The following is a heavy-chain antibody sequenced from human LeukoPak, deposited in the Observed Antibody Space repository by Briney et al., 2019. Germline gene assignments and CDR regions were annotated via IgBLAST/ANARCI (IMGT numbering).Heavy chain of an antibody. D-gene: IGHD3-3*01. CDR1: GFTVSSNY. J-gene: IGHJ6*02. Sequence: PGGSLRLSCAASGFTVSSNYMNWVRQAPGKGLEWVSVIYSGGSTYYADSVKGRFTISRDNSKNTVFLQMSSLRAEDTAVYYCARGDGDFWSGEYYYVMDVWGQGTTVTVSS. CDR2: IYSGGST. CDR3: ARGDGDFWSGEYYYVMDV. V-gene: IGHV3-53*01.